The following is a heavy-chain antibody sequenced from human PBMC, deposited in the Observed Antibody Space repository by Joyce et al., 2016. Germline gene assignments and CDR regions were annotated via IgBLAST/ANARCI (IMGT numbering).Heavy chain of an antibody. J-gene: IGHJ6*02. D-gene: IGHD3-10*01. Sequence: HLQESGPGLVKPSETLSLTCTISGASFSDTSYYWSWIRQPPGKGLEWLGFIYNSGPTHYNPSLGGRLSISAGAAKKQFSLRLTSVTSADTAVYYCATSLPSRVGGFQFFGLDVWGQGTTVIVS. CDR1: GASFSDTSYY. CDR3: ATSLPSRVGGFQFFGLDV. CDR2: IYNSGPT. V-gene: IGHV4-61*01.